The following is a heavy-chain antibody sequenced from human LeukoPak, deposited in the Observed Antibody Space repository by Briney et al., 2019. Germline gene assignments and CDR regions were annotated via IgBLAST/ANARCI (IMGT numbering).Heavy chain of an antibody. Sequence: PSETLSLTCTVSGGSISSSNFYWGWIRQPPGKGLEWIGSIYYSGSTYYNPSLKSRVTISVDTSKNQFSLKLSSVTAADTAVYYCAKDDGWVQYANWGQGTLVTVSS. CDR2: IYYSGST. V-gene: IGHV4-39*07. J-gene: IGHJ4*02. D-gene: IGHD5-24*01. CDR3: AKDDGWVQYAN. CDR1: GGSISSSNFY.